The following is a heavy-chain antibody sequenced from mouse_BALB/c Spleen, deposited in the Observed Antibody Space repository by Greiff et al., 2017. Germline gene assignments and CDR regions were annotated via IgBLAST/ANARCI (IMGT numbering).Heavy chain of an antibody. CDR2: ISSGSSTI. CDR3: ARSARYAMDY. D-gene: IGHD6-1*01. CDR1: GFTFSSFG. V-gene: IGHV5-17*02. Sequence: EVQRVESGGGLVQPGGSRKLSCAASGFTFSSFGMHWVRQAPEKGLEWVAYISSGSSTIYYADTVKGRFTISRDNPKNTLFLQMTSLRSEDTAMYYCARSARYAMDYWGQGTSVTVSS. J-gene: IGHJ4*01.